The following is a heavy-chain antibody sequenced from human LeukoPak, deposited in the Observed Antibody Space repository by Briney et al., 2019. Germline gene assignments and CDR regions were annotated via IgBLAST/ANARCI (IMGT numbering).Heavy chain of an antibody. CDR2: IKQDGSEK. CDR3: ARDTVTFWSGYTLDY. Sequence: GGSLRLSCAASGFTFSSYWMSWVRQAPGKGLEWVANIKQDGSEKYYVDSVKGRFTISRDNAKNSLYLQMNSLRAEDTAVYYCARDTVTFWSGYTLDYWGQGTLVTVSS. D-gene: IGHD3-3*01. J-gene: IGHJ4*02. V-gene: IGHV3-7*01. CDR1: GFTFSSYW.